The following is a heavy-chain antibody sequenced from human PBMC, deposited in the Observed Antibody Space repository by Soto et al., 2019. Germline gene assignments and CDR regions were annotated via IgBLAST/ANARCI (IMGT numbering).Heavy chain of an antibody. CDR1: GYTFTSYG. CDR3: ARDHLTDSFWSGYYYYYYYYMDV. Sequence: QVQLVQSGAEVKKPGASVKVSCKASGYTFTSYGISWVRQAPGQGLEWMGWISAYNGNSNYAQKLQGRVTMTTDTSTSTAYMELRSLRSDDTAVYYCARDHLTDSFWSGYYYYYYYYMDVWGKGTTVTVSS. J-gene: IGHJ6*03. CDR2: ISAYNGNS. D-gene: IGHD3-3*01. V-gene: IGHV1-18*01.